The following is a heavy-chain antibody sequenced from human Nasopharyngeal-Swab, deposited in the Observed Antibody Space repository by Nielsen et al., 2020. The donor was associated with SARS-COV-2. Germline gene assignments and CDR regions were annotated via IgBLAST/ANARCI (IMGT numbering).Heavy chain of an antibody. CDR3: TRHFDIVTGYEFFFDY. Sequence: ASVKVSCKASGYTFTSHGITWVRQAPGQGLEWMGWISTYTGNTNYAQKLQGRVTMTTDTSTSTVYMELRSLRSDDTAVYYCTRHFDIVTGYEFFFDYWGQGTLVTVSS. J-gene: IGHJ4*02. CDR1: GYTFTSHG. D-gene: IGHD3-9*01. V-gene: IGHV1-18*04. CDR2: ISTYTGNT.